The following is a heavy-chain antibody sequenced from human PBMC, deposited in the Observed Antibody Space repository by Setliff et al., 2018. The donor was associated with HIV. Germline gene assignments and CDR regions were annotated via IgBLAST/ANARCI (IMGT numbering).Heavy chain of an antibody. CDR1: GFTFINAW. J-gene: IGHJ1*01. V-gene: IGHV3-15*01. CDR2: IKSKTDGGTT. Sequence: LRLSCAASGFTFINAWMSWVRQAPGKGLEWVGRIKSKTDGGTTDYVAPVKGRFTISRDDSKNTLYLQMDSLKTEDTAVYYCATDGNWFFHHWGQGTLVTVSS. D-gene: IGHD3-9*01. CDR3: ATDGNWFFHH.